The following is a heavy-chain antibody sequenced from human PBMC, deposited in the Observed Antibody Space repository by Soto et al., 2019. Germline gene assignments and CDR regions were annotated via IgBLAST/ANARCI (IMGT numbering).Heavy chain of an antibody. D-gene: IGHD6-13*01. J-gene: IGHJ6*02. CDR1: GGSISSGGYS. Sequence: SETLSLTCAVSGGSISSGGYSWSWIRQPPGKGLEWIGYIYHSGSTYYNPSLKSRVTISVDRSKNQFSLKLSSVTAADTAVYYCASSSWRLYYYYGMDVWGQGTTVTVSS. CDR2: IYHSGST. V-gene: IGHV4-30-2*01. CDR3: ASSSWRLYYYYGMDV.